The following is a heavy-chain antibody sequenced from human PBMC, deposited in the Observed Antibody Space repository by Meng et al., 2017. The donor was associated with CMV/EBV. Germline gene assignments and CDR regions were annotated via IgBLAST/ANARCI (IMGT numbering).Heavy chain of an antibody. V-gene: IGHV1-69*10. Sequence: SAKVSCKASGGTFSSYSISWVRQAPGQGLEWVGGIIPILGIANYAQKFQGRVTITTDKSTSTAYMELSSLRSEDTAVYYCARASFRFHYYYYGMDVWGQGTTVTVSS. D-gene: IGHD3-16*02. CDR3: ARASFRFHYYYYGMDV. CDR2: IIPILGIA. J-gene: IGHJ6*02. CDR1: GGTFSSYS.